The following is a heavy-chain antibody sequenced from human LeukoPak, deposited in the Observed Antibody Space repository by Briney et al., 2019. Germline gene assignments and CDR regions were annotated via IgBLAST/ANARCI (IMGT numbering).Heavy chain of an antibody. CDR2: INHSGST. CDR1: GGSFSGYY. V-gene: IGHV4-34*01. Sequence: SETLSLTRAVYGGSFSGYYWSWIRQPPGKGLEWIGEINHSGSTDYNPSLKSRVTIPVDTSKNQFSLKLSSVTAADTAVYYCARGKRGRYYDFWSGYYPYYYYMDVWGKGTTVTVS. J-gene: IGHJ6*03. D-gene: IGHD3-3*01. CDR3: ARGKRGRYYDFWSGYYPYYYYMDV.